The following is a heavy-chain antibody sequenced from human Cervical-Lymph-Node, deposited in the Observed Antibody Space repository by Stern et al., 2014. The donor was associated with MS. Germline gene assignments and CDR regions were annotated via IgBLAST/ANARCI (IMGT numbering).Heavy chain of an antibody. CDR3: AKVAWELLGAFDI. CDR2: INPSTGAT. J-gene: IGHJ3*02. V-gene: IGHV1-2*02. D-gene: IGHD2-15*01. Sequence: VQLVESGAEVKKPGASVTVSCQASGYTFIDYYIHWVRQAPGQSLAWLGWINPSTGATNYGQKFQGRVTMTRDTSINTAYVELRRLRSDDTAVYFCAKVAWELLGAFDIWGQGTLITVSS. CDR1: GYTFIDYY.